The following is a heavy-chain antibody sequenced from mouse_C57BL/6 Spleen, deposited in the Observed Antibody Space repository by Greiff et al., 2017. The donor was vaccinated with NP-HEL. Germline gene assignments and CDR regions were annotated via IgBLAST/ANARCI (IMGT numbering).Heavy chain of an antibody. Sequence: EVHLVESEGGLVQPGSSMKLSCTASGFTFSDYYMAWVRQVPEKGLEWVANINYDGSSTYYLDSLKSRFIISRDNAKNILYLQMSSLKSEDTATYYCARDRDDGYYFDYWGQGTTLTVSS. CDR1: GFTFSDYY. J-gene: IGHJ2*01. D-gene: IGHD2-3*01. CDR2: INYDGSST. V-gene: IGHV5-16*01. CDR3: ARDRDDGYYFDY.